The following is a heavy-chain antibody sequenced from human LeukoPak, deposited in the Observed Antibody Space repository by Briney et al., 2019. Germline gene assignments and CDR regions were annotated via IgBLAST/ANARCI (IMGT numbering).Heavy chain of an antibody. CDR2: IYPSDSDT. CDR3: AAPIAAVDPYYFDY. D-gene: IGHD6-13*01. CDR1: GYSFTTNW. J-gene: IGHJ4*02. Sequence: GESLKISCKGSGYSFTTNWIGWVRQMPGKGLEWMGIIYPSDSDTRYSPTFQGQVSISADKSISTAYLQWSSLKASDTAMYYCAAPIAAVDPYYFDYWGQGTLVTVSS. V-gene: IGHV5-51*01.